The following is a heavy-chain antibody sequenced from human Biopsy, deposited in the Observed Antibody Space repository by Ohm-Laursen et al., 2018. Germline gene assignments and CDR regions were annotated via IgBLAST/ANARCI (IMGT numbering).Heavy chain of an antibody. CDR2: IDYSAAST. CDR3: ASDLNGDPSAFDY. V-gene: IGHV3-23*01. Sequence: GSLRLSCTASGFTFKNYAMNWVRQAPGKGLDWVSSIDYSAASTFYADSVKGRFTISRDNSKNTLFLQMNSLRAADTAIYYCASDLNGDPSAFDYWGQGTPVTVSS. D-gene: IGHD4-17*01. CDR1: GFTFKNYA. J-gene: IGHJ4*02.